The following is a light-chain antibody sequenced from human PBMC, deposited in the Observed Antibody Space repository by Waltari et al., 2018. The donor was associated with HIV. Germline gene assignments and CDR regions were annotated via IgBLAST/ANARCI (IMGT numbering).Light chain of an antibody. CDR2: EVS. V-gene: IGLV2-8*01. CDR3: SSYAGSNNLEV. J-gene: IGLJ1*01. CDR1: SSDVGGYNY. Sequence: QSALTQPPSVSGSPGQSVTISCTGTSSDVGGYNYVSWYQQHPGKAPKLMIYEVSKRPSWVPDRFSGSRSGNTASLTVSGLQAEDEADYYCSSYAGSNNLEVFGTGTKVTVL.